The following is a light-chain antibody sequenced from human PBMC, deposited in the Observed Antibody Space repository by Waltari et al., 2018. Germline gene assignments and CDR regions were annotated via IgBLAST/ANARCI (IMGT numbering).Light chain of an antibody. J-gene: IGLJ3*02. CDR2: DTS. CDR3: LISYSGVGV. V-gene: IGLV7-46*01. CDR1: AGAVTRGLY. Sequence: QAVVTQEPSLTVSPGGTVTLTCGSSAGAVTRGLYPYWFQQKPGQAPRTLIYDTSNKHYWTPARFSGSLLGGKAALTLSGAQPEDEAEYYCLISYSGVGVFGGGTKLTVL.